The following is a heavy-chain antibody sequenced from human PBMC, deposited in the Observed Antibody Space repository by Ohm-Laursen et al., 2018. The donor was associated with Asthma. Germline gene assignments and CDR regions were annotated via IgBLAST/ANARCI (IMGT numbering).Heavy chain of an antibody. CDR1: GFTFSSYA. CDR2: INGDSKSI. CDR3: ARDTMSNWDYADY. V-gene: IGHV3-48*04. Sequence: SLRLSCAASGFTFSSYALNWVRQAPGKGLDWVSYINGDSKSIHYGDSVRGRFTISRDNAKNSLFLQMNSLRAEDTAVYYCARDTMSNWDYADYWGQGTLVTVSS. J-gene: IGHJ4*02. D-gene: IGHD3-22*01.